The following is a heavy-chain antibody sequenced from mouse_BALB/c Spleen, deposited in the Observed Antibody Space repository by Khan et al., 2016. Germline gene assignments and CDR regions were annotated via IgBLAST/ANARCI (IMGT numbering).Heavy chain of an antibody. D-gene: IGHD1-1*01. CDR1: RFDFRRYW. J-gene: IGHJ3*01. V-gene: IGHV4-1*02. Sequence: EVKLLESGGGLVQPGGSLKLSCAASRFDFRRYWMSWVRQAPGKGLEWIGEINPDSRTINYSPSLKDKFTISRDNAKSTLYLQMSKVRSEDTALYYCARAGYYGYLAYRGQGTMVSVS. CDR2: INPDSRTI. CDR3: ARAGYYGYLAY.